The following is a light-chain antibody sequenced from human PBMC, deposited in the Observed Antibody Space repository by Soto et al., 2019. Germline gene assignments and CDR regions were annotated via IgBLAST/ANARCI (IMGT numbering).Light chain of an antibody. CDR1: RGLLHSTGKNY. CDR2: LGS. Sequence: DILMTQSPISLPVTPGEPASISCWSSRGLLHSTGKNYLDWFLQKPGQSPKLLIYLGSNRASGVPDRFNGSGSRTNFTLRISRVEAEDVGVYYCMQALQSPRTFGRGTKVEIK. J-gene: IGKJ1*01. V-gene: IGKV2-28*01. CDR3: MQALQSPRT.